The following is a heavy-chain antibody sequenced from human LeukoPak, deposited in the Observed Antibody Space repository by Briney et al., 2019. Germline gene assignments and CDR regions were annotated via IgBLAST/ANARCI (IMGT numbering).Heavy chain of an antibody. V-gene: IGHV3-74*01. J-gene: IGHJ4*02. CDR2: IKNDGSYT. D-gene: IGHD2-21*01. CDR3: VRDDGHSGVDY. Sequence: AGGSLRLSCAASGFTFSSHWMHWVRQAPGKGLVWVSRIKNDGSYTSDADSVEGRFTISRDNAKNTLHLQMNSVRAEDTAVYYCVRDDGHSGVDYWGQGTLVTVSS. CDR1: GFTFSSHW.